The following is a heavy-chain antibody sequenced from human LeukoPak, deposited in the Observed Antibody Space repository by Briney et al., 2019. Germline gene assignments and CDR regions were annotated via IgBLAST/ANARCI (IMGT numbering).Heavy chain of an antibody. CDR1: GYSISSGYY. J-gene: IGHJ4*02. D-gene: IGHD5-12*01. V-gene: IGHV4-38-2*02. Sequence: PSETLSLTCSVSGYSISSGYYWGWIRQPPGKGLEWIGSIYQSGSTSYNSSLKSRVTISVDTSKNQFSLKLSSVTAADTAVYYCARDSGQHIGYDWSHWGQGTLVTVSS. CDR2: IYQSGST. CDR3: ARDSGQHIGYDWSH.